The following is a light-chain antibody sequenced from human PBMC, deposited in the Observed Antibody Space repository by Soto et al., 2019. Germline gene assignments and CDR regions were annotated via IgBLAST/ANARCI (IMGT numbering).Light chain of an antibody. CDR1: QSISSH. CDR3: QHSYITPRYT. CDR2: ASY. J-gene: IGKJ2*01. Sequence: DIQFTQSPSSLSASVGDRVTITCRASQSISSHLNWYQHKPGRPPRLLIFASYILEGGVPSRFSGSGSDTYFTLTIDSLQPEDVATYYCQHSYITPRYTFGQGTKVEI. V-gene: IGKV1-39*01.